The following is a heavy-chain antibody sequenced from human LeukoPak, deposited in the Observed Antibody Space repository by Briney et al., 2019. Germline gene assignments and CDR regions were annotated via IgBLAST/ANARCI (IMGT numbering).Heavy chain of an antibody. CDR3: ARDPYSSSHTDAFDI. D-gene: IGHD6-13*01. Sequence: GGSLRLSCAASGFTFSSDAMSWVRQAPGKGLEWVSAISGSGGSTYYADSVKGRFTISRDNAKNSLYLQMNSLRAEDTAVYYCARDPYSSSHTDAFDIWGQGTMVTVSS. J-gene: IGHJ3*02. CDR1: GFTFSSDA. CDR2: ISGSGGST. V-gene: IGHV3-23*01.